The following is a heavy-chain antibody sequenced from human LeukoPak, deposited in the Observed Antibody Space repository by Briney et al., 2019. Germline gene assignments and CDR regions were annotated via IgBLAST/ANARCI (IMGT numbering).Heavy chain of an antibody. CDR3: ARDGEDYGSGSYLDY. J-gene: IGHJ4*02. D-gene: IGHD3-10*01. Sequence: SVKVSCKASGGTFSSYAISWVRQAPGQGLEWMGRIIPVLGIANYAQKFQGRVTITADKPTSTAYMELSSLRSEDTAVYYCARDGEDYGSGSYLDYWGQGTLVTVSS. CDR2: IIPVLGIA. V-gene: IGHV1-69*04. CDR1: GGTFSSYA.